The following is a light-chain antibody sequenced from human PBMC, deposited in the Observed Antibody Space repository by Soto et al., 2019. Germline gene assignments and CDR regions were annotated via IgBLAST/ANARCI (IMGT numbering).Light chain of an antibody. J-gene: IGKJ4*01. Sequence: DIQMTQSPSSLSASVGDRVTITCQASQDISNYVNWYQQKPGKAPNLLIYDASNLETGDPSRFSGSGSGTHFTFTISSLQPEDVATYYCQQSYSNPLTFGGGTKVDMK. CDR2: DAS. CDR1: QDISNY. CDR3: QQSYSNPLT. V-gene: IGKV1-33*01.